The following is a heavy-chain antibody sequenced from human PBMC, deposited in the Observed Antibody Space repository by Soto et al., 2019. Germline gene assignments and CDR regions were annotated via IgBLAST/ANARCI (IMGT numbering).Heavy chain of an antibody. J-gene: IGHJ3*02. V-gene: IGHV3-23*01. CDR1: GFTFSSYA. CDR2: ISGSGGST. D-gene: IGHD7-27*01. Sequence: GSLRLSCAASGFTFSSYAMSWVRQAPGKGLEWVSAISGSGGSTYYADSVKGRFTISRDNSKNTLYLQMNSLRAEDTAVYYCANEGEANWGTLVGAFDIWGQGTMVTVSS. CDR3: ANEGEANWGTLVGAFDI.